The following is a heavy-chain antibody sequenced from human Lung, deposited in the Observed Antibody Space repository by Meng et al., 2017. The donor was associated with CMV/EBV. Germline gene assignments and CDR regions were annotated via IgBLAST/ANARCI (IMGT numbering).Heavy chain of an antibody. J-gene: IGHJ4*02. Sequence: ASVXVSXKASGYTFTGYYMHWVRQAPGQGLEWMGWINPNSGGTNYAQKFQGRVTMTRDTSISTTYMELSRLRSDDTAVYYCAREARAAGTDEYFDHWGQGXLVTVSS. D-gene: IGHD6-13*01. CDR3: AREARAAGTDEYFDH. CDR2: INPNSGGT. V-gene: IGHV1-2*02. CDR1: GYTFTGYY.